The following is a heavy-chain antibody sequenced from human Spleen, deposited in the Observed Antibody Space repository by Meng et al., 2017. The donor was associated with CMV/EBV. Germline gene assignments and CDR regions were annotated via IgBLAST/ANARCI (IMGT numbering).Heavy chain of an antibody. V-gene: IGHV3-48*04. CDR3: AREGLRDDPYADAFDM. CDR1: GFTFSSYS. Sequence: GESLKISCAASGFTFSSYSMNWVRQAPGKGLEWLSYISSSSSTIYYADSVKGRFTISRDNAKNSLFLEMNSLRAEDTAVYYCAREGLRDDPYADAFDMWGQGTLVTVSS. D-gene: IGHD5-12*01. CDR2: ISSSSSTI. J-gene: IGHJ3*02.